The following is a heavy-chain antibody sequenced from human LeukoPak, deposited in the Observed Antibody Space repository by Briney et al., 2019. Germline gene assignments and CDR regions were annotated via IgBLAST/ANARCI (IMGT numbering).Heavy chain of an antibody. V-gene: IGHV3-30*02. CDR1: GFTFSSYG. D-gene: IGHD6-13*01. J-gene: IGHJ4*02. CDR2: IRYDGSNK. CDR3: AKTFWAAAGPLFDY. Sequence: GGSLRLSCAASGFTFSSYGMHWVRQAPGKGLEWVAFIRYDGSNKYYADSVKGRFTIPRDNFKNTLYLQMNSLRAEDTAVYYCAKTFWAAAGPLFDYWGQGTLVTVSS.